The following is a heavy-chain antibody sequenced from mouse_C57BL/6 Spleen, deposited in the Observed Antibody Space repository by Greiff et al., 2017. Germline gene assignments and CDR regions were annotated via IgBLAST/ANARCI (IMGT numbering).Heavy chain of an antibody. V-gene: IGHV1-72*01. CDR1: GYTFTSYW. D-gene: IGHD1-1*01. J-gene: IGHJ1*03. CDR3: ARGDHYYGSSYVYWYFDV. CDR2: IDPNSGGT. Sequence: QVQLKQPGAELVKPGASVKLSCKASGYTFTSYWMHWVKQRPGRGLEWIGRIDPNSGGTKYNEKFKSKATLTVDKPSSTAYMQLSSLTSEDSAVYYCARGDHYYGSSYVYWYFDVWGTGTTVTVSS.